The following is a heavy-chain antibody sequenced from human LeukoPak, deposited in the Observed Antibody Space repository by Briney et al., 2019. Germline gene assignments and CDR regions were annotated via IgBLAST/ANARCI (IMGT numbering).Heavy chain of an antibody. Sequence: GGSLRLSCAASGFTFSSYSMNWVCQAPGKGLEWVSSISSSSSYIYYADSVKGRFTISRDNAKNSLYLQMNSLRAEDTAVYYCARDTFGVGSYYDSSGGSFDYWGQGTLVTVSS. V-gene: IGHV3-21*01. CDR1: GFTFSSYS. J-gene: IGHJ4*02. D-gene: IGHD3-22*01. CDR3: ARDTFGVGSYYDSSGGSFDY. CDR2: ISSSSSYI.